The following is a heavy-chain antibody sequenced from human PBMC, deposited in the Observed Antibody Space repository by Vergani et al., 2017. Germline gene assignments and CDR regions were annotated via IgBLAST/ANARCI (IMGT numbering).Heavy chain of an antibody. Sequence: QVQLVQSGAEVKKPGASVKVSCKASGYTFTSYAMHWVRQAPGQRLEWMGWINAGNGNTKYSQKFRGRVTITRDTSASTAYMELSSLRSEDTAVYYCAKGGVDFWSGYYSDYMDVWGKGTTVTVSS. D-gene: IGHD3-3*01. CDR1: GYTFTSYA. J-gene: IGHJ6*03. V-gene: IGHV1-3*01. CDR3: AKGGVDFWSGYYSDYMDV. CDR2: INAGNGNT.